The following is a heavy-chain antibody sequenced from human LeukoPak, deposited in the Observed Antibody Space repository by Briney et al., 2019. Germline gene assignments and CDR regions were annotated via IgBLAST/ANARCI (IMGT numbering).Heavy chain of an antibody. J-gene: IGHJ4*02. Sequence: GGSLRLSCAASGFAFSSYAMHWVRQAPGKGLEWVAVISYDGSNKYYADSVKGRFTISRDNSKNTLYLQMNSLRAEDTAVYYCARSELWELLPIDYWGQGTLVTVSS. CDR1: GFAFSSYA. V-gene: IGHV3-30-3*01. CDR2: ISYDGSNK. D-gene: IGHD1-26*01. CDR3: ARSELWELLPIDY.